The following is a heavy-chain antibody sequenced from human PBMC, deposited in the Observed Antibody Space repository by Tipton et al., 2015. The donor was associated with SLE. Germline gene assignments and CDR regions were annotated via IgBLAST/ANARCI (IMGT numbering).Heavy chain of an antibody. Sequence: TLSLTCTVSGASVSSHYWNWIRQTPGKGLEWIGSVYHRMSTYYNPSLKSRVTISIDTTKNQFSLKMTSVTAADTAIYYCVRDPLRDYIQRKDWYFDLWGRGTQVTVSS. D-gene: IGHD4-11*01. CDR1: GASVSSHY. J-gene: IGHJ2*01. CDR3: VRDPLRDYIQRKDWYFDL. CDR2: VYHRMST. V-gene: IGHV4-38-2*02.